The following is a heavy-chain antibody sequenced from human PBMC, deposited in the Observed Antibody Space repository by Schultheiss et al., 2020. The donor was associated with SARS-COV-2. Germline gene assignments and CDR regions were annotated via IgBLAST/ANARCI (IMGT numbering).Heavy chain of an antibody. V-gene: IGHV5-51*01. D-gene: IGHD3-22*01. Sequence: GGSLRLSCKGSGYSFTSYWIGWVRQMPGKGLEWMGIIYPGDSDTRYSPSFQGQVTISADKSISTAYLQWSSLKASDTAMYYCAGGPTYYYDSSGYYRVHYYGMDVWGQGTTVTVSS. CDR1: GYSFTSYW. CDR2: IYPGDSDT. CDR3: AGGPTYYYDSSGYYRVHYYGMDV. J-gene: IGHJ6*02.